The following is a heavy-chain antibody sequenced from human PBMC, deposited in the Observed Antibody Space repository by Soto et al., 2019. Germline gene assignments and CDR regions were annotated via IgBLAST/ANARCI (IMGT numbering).Heavy chain of an antibody. D-gene: IGHD2-2*01. J-gene: IGHJ4*02. CDR2: IYYSGST. V-gene: IGHV4-39*01. Sequence: QLQLQESGPGLVKPSETLSLTCTVSGGPISSSSYYWGWIRQPPGKGLEWIGSIYYSGSTYYNPSLKSRVTISVDTSKNQFSLKLSSVTAADTAVYYCARLVPAAMVPLDYWGQGTLVTVSS. CDR3: ARLVPAAMVPLDY. CDR1: GGPISSSSYY.